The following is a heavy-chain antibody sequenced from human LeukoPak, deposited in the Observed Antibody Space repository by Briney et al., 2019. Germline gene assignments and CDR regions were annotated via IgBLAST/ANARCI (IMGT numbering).Heavy chain of an antibody. Sequence: PSETLSLTCAVYGGSFSGYYWSWIRQPPGKGLEWIGEINHSGSTNYNPSLKSRVTISVDRSKNQFSLKLSSVTAADTAVYYCARSRYSGYDCDYWGQGTLVTVSS. CDR2: INHSGST. D-gene: IGHD5-12*01. CDR1: GGSFSGYY. V-gene: IGHV4-34*01. J-gene: IGHJ4*02. CDR3: ARSRYSGYDCDY.